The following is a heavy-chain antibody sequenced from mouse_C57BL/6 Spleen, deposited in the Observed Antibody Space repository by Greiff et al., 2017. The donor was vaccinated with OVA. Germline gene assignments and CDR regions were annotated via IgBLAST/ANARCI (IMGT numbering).Heavy chain of an antibody. CDR2: IWSDGST. V-gene: IGHV2-6-1*01. D-gene: IGHD1-1*01. J-gene: IGHJ4*01. CDR3: ARHRLGSRYGYYYAMDY. Sequence: VKLVESGPGLVAPSQSLSITCTVSGFSLTSYGVHWVRQPPGKGLEWLVVIWSDGSTSYNSALKSRLSISKDNSKSQVFLKMNSLQTDDTSMYYCARHRLGSRYGYYYAMDYWGQGTSVTVSS. CDR1: GFSLTSYG.